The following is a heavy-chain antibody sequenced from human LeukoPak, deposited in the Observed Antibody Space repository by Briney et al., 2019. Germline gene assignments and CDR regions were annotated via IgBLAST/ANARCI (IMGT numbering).Heavy chain of an antibody. V-gene: IGHV4-59*08. Sequence: SETLSLTCTVSGGSISSYYWSWIRQPPGKGLEWIGYIYYSGSTIYNSSLKSRVTISVDTSKNQFSLKLSSVTAADTAVYYCARHIRGAAGNWFDPWGQGTLVTVSS. CDR1: GGSISSYY. J-gene: IGHJ5*02. CDR3: ARHIRGAAGNWFDP. D-gene: IGHD3-3*02. CDR2: IYYSGST.